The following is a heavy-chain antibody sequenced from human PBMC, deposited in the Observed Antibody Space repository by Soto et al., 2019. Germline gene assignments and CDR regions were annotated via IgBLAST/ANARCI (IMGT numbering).Heavy chain of an antibody. CDR3: ARDRAYSYDLRYFDF. V-gene: IGHV4-31*03. J-gene: IGHJ4*02. CDR1: GGSISSGGYY. CDR2: IYYSGST. D-gene: IGHD5-18*01. Sequence: SETLSLTCTVSGGSISSGGYYWSWIRQHPGKGLEWIGYIYYSGSTYYNPSLKSRVTISVDTSKNQFSLKLSSVTAADTAVYYCARDRAYSYDLRYFDFWGRGTLVT.